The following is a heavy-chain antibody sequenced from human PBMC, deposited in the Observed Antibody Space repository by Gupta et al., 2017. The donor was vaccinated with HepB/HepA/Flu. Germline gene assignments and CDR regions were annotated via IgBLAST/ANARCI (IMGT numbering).Heavy chain of an antibody. CDR3: ARHNRRDYDFWSGYYGNWFDP. V-gene: IGHV5-51*01. CDR2: IYPGDSDT. D-gene: IGHD3-3*01. CDR1: GYSFTSYW. Sequence: KGSGYSFTSYWIGWVRQMPGKGLEWMGIIYPGDSDTRYSPSFQGQVTISADKSISTAYLQWSSLKASDTAMYYCARHNRRDYDFWSGYYGNWFDPWGQGTLVTVSS. J-gene: IGHJ5*02.